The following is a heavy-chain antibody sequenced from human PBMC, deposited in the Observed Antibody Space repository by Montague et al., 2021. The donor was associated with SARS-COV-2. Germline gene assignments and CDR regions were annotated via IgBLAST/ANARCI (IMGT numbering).Heavy chain of an antibody. Sequence: SETLSLTCTVSGGSISSYYWSWIRQPPGKGLEWIGYIYYSGSTNYNPSLKSRVTIPVDTSKNQFSLKLSSVTAADTAVYYCARLTAGYCSGGSCYWGTGFDYWGQGTLVTVSS. V-gene: IGHV4-59*12. CDR2: IYYSGST. D-gene: IGHD2-15*01. CDR1: GGSISSYY. CDR3: ARLTAGYCSGGSCYWGTGFDY. J-gene: IGHJ4*02.